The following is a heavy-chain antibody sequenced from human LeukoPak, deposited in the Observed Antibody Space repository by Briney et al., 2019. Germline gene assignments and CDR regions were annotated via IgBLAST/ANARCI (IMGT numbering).Heavy chain of an antibody. Sequence: AGSLRLSCAASGFTFSSYGMHRVRQAPGKGLEWVAVISYDGSNKYYADSVKGRFTISRDNSKNTLYLQMNSLRAEDTAVYYCAKDGYCSSTSCPGAREHTEWGQGTLVTVSS. CDR2: ISYDGSNK. CDR1: GFTFSSYG. D-gene: IGHD2-2*03. CDR3: AKDGYCSSTSCPGAREHTE. V-gene: IGHV3-30*18. J-gene: IGHJ4*02.